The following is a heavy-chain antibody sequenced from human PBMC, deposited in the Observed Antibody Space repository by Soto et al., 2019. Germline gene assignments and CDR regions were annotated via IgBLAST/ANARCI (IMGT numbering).Heavy chain of an antibody. D-gene: IGHD3-22*01. Sequence: QVQLQESGPGLVKPSQTLSLTCTVSGGSISSGDYYWSWIRQPPGKGLEWIGYIYYSGSTYYNPSAHMLVTRSVDMSEPHFSLMLGSVPAAAAPVYYWARVPLTVIVVVDDAFDIWGQGAMVTVAS. J-gene: IGHJ3*02. CDR1: GGSISSGDYY. V-gene: IGHV4-30-4*01. CDR3: ARVPLTVIVVVDDAFDI. CDR2: IYYSGST.